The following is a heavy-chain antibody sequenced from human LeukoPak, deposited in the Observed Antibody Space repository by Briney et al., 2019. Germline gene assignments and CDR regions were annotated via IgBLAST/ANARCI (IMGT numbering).Heavy chain of an antibody. D-gene: IGHD4-23*01. V-gene: IGHV1-18*01. CDR3: ARYDPDYGGNSAFDY. J-gene: IGHJ4*02. CDR1: GYTFTSYG. CDR2: ISAYNDNT. Sequence: GASVKVSCKASGYTFTSYGISWVRQAPGQGLEWMGWISAYNDNTNYAQKLQGRVTMTTDTSTSTAYMELRSLRSDDTAVYYCARYDPDYGGNSAFDYWGQGTLVTVSS.